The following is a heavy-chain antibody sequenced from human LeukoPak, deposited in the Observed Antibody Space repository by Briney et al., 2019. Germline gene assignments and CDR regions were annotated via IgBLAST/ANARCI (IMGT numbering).Heavy chain of an antibody. Sequence: GGSLRLSCAASGFAFHNYWMSWVRQAPGKGLEWVAVISYDGSNKYYADSVKGRFTISRDNSKNTLYLQMNSLRAEDTAVYYCARKIYDSSGYFDFWGQGTLVTVSS. V-gene: IGHV3-30-3*01. D-gene: IGHD3-22*01. CDR1: GFAFHNYW. CDR3: ARKIYDSSGYFDF. J-gene: IGHJ4*02. CDR2: ISYDGSNK.